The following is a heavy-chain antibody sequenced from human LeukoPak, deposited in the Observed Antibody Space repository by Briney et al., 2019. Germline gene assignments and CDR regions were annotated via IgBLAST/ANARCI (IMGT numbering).Heavy chain of an antibody. CDR3: VRAVPAAVLGAFDI. V-gene: IGHV3-48*04. Sequence: GGPLRLSCAASGFTFSSYSMNWVRQAPGKGLEWVSYISSSSSTIYYADSVKGRFTISRDNAKNSLYLHMNSLRAEDTAVYYCVRAVPAAVLGAFDIWGQGSMVTVSS. D-gene: IGHD2-2*02. CDR2: ISSSSSTI. J-gene: IGHJ3*02. CDR1: GFTFSSYS.